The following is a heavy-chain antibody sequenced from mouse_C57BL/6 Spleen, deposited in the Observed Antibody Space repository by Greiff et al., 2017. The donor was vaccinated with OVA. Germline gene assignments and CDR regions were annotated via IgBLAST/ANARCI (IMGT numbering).Heavy chain of an antibody. CDR1: GYTFTSYW. Sequence: QVQLQQPGAELVRPGSSVKLSCKASGYTFTSYWMDWVKQRPGQGLEWIGNIYPSDSETHYNQKFKDKATLTVDKSSSTAYMQLSSLTSEDSAVYYCATSDSNYPAWFAYWGQGTLVTVSA. V-gene: IGHV1-61*01. D-gene: IGHD2-5*01. CDR3: ATSDSNYPAWFAY. CDR2: IYPSDSET. J-gene: IGHJ3*01.